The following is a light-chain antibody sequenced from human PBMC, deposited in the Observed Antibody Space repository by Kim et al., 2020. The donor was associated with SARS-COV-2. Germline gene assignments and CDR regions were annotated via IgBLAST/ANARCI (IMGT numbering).Light chain of an antibody. J-gene: IGKJ4*01. CDR1: QGISSY. Sequence: ASTGDRVTITCRASQGISSYLAWYQQKPGKAPKLLIYAASTLQSGVPSRFSGSGSGTDFTLTTSCLQSEDFATYYCQQYYSYPPTFGGGTKVDIK. CDR2: AAS. V-gene: IGKV1-8*01. CDR3: QQYYSYPPT.